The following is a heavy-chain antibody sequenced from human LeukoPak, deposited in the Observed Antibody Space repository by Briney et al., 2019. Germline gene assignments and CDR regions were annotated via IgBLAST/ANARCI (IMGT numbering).Heavy chain of an antibody. V-gene: IGHV3-64*01. CDR2: ISSNGGST. D-gene: IGHD6-6*01. CDR1: GFTFSSYA. J-gene: IGHJ5*02. CDR3: ASVSSSSSDNWFDP. Sequence: GGSLRLSCAASGFTFSSYAMHWVRQAPGKGLEYVSAISSNGGSTYYANSVKGRFTISRDNSKNTLYLQMGSLRAEGMAVYYCASVSSSSSDNWFDPWGQGTLVTVSS.